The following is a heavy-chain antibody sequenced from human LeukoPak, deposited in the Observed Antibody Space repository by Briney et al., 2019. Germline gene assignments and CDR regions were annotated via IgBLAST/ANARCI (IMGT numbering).Heavy chain of an antibody. CDR3: ARKNYYYGSGSYYFDY. D-gene: IGHD3-10*01. CDR1: GYSFTSYW. J-gene: IGHJ4*02. Sequence: GESLKISWKGYGYSFTSYWIGWVRQMPGKGLEWMGIIYPGDSDTRCSPSFQGQVTISADKSISTAYLQWSSLKASDTAMYYCARKNYYYGSGSYYFDYWGQGTLVTVSS. V-gene: IGHV5-51*01. CDR2: IYPGDSDT.